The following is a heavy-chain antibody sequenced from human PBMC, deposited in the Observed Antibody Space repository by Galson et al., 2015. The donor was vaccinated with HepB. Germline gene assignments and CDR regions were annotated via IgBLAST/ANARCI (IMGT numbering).Heavy chain of an antibody. J-gene: IGHJ6*02. CDR1: GYPFTNYA. Sequence: SVKVSCKASGYPFTNYAIHWVRQAPGQGLEWMGWINTNTGSPTYGQAFTRRFAFSLDTSASTTYLQINSLRAEDAALYFCARVDRRFPRATFSYFYYYGLDVWGQGTTVTVSS. CDR3: ARVDRRFPRATFSYFYYYGLDV. CDR2: INTNTGSP. D-gene: IGHD2-15*01. V-gene: IGHV7-4-1*02.